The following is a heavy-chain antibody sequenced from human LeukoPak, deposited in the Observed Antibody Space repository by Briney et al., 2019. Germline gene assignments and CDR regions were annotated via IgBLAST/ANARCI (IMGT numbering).Heavy chain of an antibody. CDR1: GYTFTSYG. Sequence: EASVKVSCKASGYTFTSYGISWVRQAPGQGLEWMGWIISHNGDTELAQKFQGRVSLTTDTSTTTVFMELRSLTSDDTAVYYCARDRGFGDYVDDGADILDYWGQGTLVTVSS. D-gene: IGHD4-17*01. CDR2: IISHNGDT. CDR3: ARDRGFGDYVDDGADILDY. V-gene: IGHV1-18*01. J-gene: IGHJ4*02.